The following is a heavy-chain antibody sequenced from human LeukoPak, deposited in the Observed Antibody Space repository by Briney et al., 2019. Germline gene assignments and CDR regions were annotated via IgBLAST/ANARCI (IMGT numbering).Heavy chain of an antibody. D-gene: IGHD1-26*01. Sequence: GASVKVSCKASGGTFSSYAISWVRQAPGQGLEWMGGIIPIFGTANYAQKFQGRVTITADESTRTAYMALSSLRSEDTAVYYCARGGTIVGATTPWFDPWGQGTLVTVSS. V-gene: IGHV1-69*01. CDR1: GGTFSSYA. J-gene: IGHJ5*02. CDR2: IIPIFGTA. CDR3: ARGGTIVGATTPWFDP.